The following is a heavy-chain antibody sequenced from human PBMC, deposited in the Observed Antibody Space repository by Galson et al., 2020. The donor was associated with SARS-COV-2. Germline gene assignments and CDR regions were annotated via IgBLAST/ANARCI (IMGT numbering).Heavy chain of an antibody. CDR3: ARDTAWVGYDILTGYKYNDAFDF. J-gene: IGHJ3*01. CDR1: GFTFSSYA. CDR2: ISYDGSNK. Sequence: GESLKISCAASGFTFSSYAMHWVRQAPGKGLEWVAVISYDGSNKYYADSVKGRFTISRDNSKNTLYLQMNSLRAEDTAVYYCARDTAWVGYDILTGYKYNDAFDFWGQGRMVTFSS. V-gene: IGHV3-30*04. D-gene: IGHD3-9*01.